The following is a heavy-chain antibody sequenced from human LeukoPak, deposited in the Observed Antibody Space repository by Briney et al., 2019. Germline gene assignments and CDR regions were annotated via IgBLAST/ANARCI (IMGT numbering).Heavy chain of an antibody. CDR2: IWYDGSNK. CDR3: ARMRPSDTAMDYYFDY. V-gene: IGHV3-33*01. CDR1: GFTFSSYG. Sequence: PGGSLRLSCAASGFTFSSYGMHWVRQAPGKGLEWVAVIWYDGSNKYYADSVKGRFTISRDNSKNTLYLQMNSLRAEDTAVYYCARMRPSDTAMDYYFDYWGQGTLVTVSS. D-gene: IGHD5-18*01. J-gene: IGHJ4*02.